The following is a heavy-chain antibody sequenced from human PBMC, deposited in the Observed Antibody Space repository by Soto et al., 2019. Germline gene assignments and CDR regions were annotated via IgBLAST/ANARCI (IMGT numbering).Heavy chain of an antibody. V-gene: IGHV4-59*08. D-gene: IGHD1-26*01. Sequence: SETLSLTCTVSGSSLSGHYWSWMRQPPGKGLECIGYIYYGGSTNYNPSLKSRVTISVDTSKTQFSLELSSVTAADTAVYYCARRWGYAFDIWGQGTMVTVSS. CDR1: GSSLSGHY. J-gene: IGHJ3*02. CDR2: IYYGGST. CDR3: ARRWGYAFDI.